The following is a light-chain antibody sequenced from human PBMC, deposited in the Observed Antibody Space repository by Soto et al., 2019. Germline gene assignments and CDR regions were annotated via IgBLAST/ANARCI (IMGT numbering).Light chain of an antibody. V-gene: IGLV1-40*01. J-gene: IGLJ2*01. CDR1: SSNIGAGYD. CDR3: QSYDSSLSGSV. Sequence: QAVVTQPPSVSGAPGQRVTISCTGSSSNIGAGYDVHWYQQIPGTAPKLLIYVNTNRPSGVPDRFSGSKSGTSASLAITGLQAEDEADYYCQSYDSSLSGSVFGGGTKLTVL. CDR2: VNT.